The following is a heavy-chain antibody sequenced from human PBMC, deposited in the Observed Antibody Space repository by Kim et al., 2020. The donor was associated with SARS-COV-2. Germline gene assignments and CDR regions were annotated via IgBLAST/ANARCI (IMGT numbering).Heavy chain of an antibody. D-gene: IGHD2-8*01. V-gene: IGHV4-38-2*02. J-gene: IGHJ5*02. CDR2: FYHGGSP. CDR3: ARAREMAFGP. Sequence: SETLSLTCTVSGYSISAGSYWGWLRQPPGKAWEWIGNFYHGGSPYYNPSHRSRVTISEDSSKNQFSLRLNSVTATDTAVYYCARAREMAFGPWGQGTLVILSS. CDR1: GYSISAGSY.